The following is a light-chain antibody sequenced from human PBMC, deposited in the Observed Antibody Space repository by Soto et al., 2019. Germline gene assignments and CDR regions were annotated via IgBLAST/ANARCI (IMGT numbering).Light chain of an antibody. Sequence: SVLTHPASASGTPGQRVTISRSGRNSNIGSNPVHWYQQFPGTAPKVLIYSNSQRPSGVPDRFSGSKSGTSASLAISGLQSEDEADYYCAAWDDRLSDLLFGGGTKVTVL. V-gene: IGLV1-44*01. CDR1: NSNIGSNP. CDR3: AAWDDRLSDLL. CDR2: SNS. J-gene: IGLJ2*01.